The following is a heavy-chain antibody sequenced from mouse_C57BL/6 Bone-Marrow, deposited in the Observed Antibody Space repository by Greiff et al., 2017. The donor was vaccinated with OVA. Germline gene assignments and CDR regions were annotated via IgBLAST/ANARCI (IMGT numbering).Heavy chain of an antibody. CDR1: GYTFTSYW. CDR3: ARMDLLWLRRGY. J-gene: IGHJ2*01. Sequence: QVQLKQPGAELVKPGASVKLSCKASGYTFTSYWMHWVKQRPGQGLEWIGMIHPNSGSTNYNEKFKSKATLTVDKSSSTAYMQLSSLTSEDSAVYYCARMDLLWLRRGYWGQGTTLTVSS. D-gene: IGHD2-2*01. CDR2: IHPNSGST. V-gene: IGHV1-64*01.